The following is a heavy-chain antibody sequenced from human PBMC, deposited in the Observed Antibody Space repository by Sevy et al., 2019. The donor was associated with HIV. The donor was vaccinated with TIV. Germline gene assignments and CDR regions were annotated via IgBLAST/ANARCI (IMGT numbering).Heavy chain of an antibody. J-gene: IGHJ6*03. Sequence: GGSLRLSCTASGFTFGDYAMSWFRQAPGKGLEWVGFIRSKAYGGTTEYAASVKGRFTNSRDDSKSIAYRQMNSLKTEDTAVYYCTRLDTAMGYYYYYYMDVWGKGTTVTVSS. CDR3: TRLDTAMGYYYYYYMDV. CDR1: GFTFGDYA. CDR2: IRSKAYGGTT. D-gene: IGHD5-18*01. V-gene: IGHV3-49*03.